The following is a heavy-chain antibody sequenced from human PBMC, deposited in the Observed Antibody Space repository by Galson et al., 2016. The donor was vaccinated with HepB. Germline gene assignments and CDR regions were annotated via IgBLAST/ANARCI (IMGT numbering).Heavy chain of an antibody. D-gene: IGHD4-23*01. CDR3: ARRPRGNFHTYFDY. CDR1: GSNFAHYW. J-gene: IGHJ4*02. V-gene: IGHV5-51*01. Sequence: QSGAAVKKPGASMKISCQGSGSNFAHYWIAGVRQGPGKGLAYMGIIYPDDSDSNYTPSFKGQVTISADKSISAAYLQWTSLKPSDSAIYYCARRPRGNFHTYFDYWGQGVRVIVSS. CDR2: IYPDDSDS.